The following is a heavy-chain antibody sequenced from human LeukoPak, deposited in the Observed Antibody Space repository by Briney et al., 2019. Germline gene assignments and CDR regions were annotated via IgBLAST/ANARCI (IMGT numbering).Heavy chain of an antibody. CDR2: IGVTGSPT. D-gene: IGHD2-2*01. J-gene: IGHJ6*02. CDR1: GFSLSHYS. CDR3: ARERIVRYCSSTSCYDHDYYYYGMDV. V-gene: IGHV3-48*01. Sequence: PGGSLRLSCAASGFSLSHYSVTWVRQASGKGLEWVSYIGVTGSPTYYADSVKGRFTISRDNAKNSLYLQMNSLRAEDTAVYYCARERIVRYCSSTSCYDHDYYYYGMDVWGQGTTVTVSS.